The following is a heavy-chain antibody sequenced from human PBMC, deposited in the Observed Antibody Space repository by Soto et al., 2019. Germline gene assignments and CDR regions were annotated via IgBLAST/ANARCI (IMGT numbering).Heavy chain of an antibody. J-gene: IGHJ5*02. CDR2: IYATGTT. CDR1: GASISGFY. D-gene: IGHD1-1*01. V-gene: IGHV4-4*07. Sequence: SETLSLTCTVPGASISGFYWSWIRKSAGKGLEWIGRIYATGTTDYNPSLKSRVMMSVDTSKKQFSLKLRSVTAADTAVYYCVRDGTKTLRDWFDPWGQGISVTVSS. CDR3: VRDGTKTLRDWFDP.